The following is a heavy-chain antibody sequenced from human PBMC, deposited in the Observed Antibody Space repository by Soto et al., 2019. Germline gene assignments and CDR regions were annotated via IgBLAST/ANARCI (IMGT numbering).Heavy chain of an antibody. J-gene: IGHJ6*02. Sequence: GGSLRLSCAASGLTFSDSAMHWVRQASGKGLEWVGRIRNKAYNYATVYGPPVKGRFTISRDNTRNSFYLNMDSLRVGDTATYYCVRGTPTPGLDIWGRGTTVTVSS. CDR2: IRNKAYNYAT. CDR1: GLTFSDSA. CDR3: VRGTPTPGLDI. V-gene: IGHV3-73*01. D-gene: IGHD1-1*01.